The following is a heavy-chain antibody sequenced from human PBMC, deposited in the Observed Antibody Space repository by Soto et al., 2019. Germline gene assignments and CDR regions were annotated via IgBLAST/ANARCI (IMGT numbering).Heavy chain of an antibody. CDR2: MNPNSGNT. V-gene: IGHV1-8*02. CDR1: GGTFSSYA. Sequence: GSSVKVSCKASGGTFSSYAINWVRQATGQGLEWMGWMNPNSGNTGYAQKFQGRVTMTRNTSISTAYMELSSLRSEDTAVYYCARELYSSVRFDPWGQGTLVTVSS. CDR3: ARELYSSVRFDP. J-gene: IGHJ5*02. D-gene: IGHD6-25*01.